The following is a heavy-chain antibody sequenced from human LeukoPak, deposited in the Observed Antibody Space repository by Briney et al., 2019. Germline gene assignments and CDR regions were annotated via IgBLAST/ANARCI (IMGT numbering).Heavy chain of an antibody. CDR2: IYTSGST. D-gene: IGHD3-22*01. Sequence: SETLSLTCTVSGGSISSGSYYWSWIRQPAGKGLEWIGRIYTSGSTNYNPSLKSRVTISVDTSKNQFFLKLSSVTAADTAVYYCARGSSGYYPRFDYWGQGTLVTVSS. J-gene: IGHJ4*02. CDR1: GGSISSGSYY. V-gene: IGHV4-61*02. CDR3: ARGSSGYYPRFDY.